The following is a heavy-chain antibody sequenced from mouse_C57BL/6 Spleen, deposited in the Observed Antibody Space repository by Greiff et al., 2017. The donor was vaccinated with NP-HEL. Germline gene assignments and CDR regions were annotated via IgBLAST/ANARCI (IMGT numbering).Heavy chain of an antibody. CDR3: ATNYYGSST. J-gene: IGHJ2*01. Sequence: QVQLQQSGAELVRPGTSVKLSCKASGYTFTSYWMHWVKQRPGQGLEWIGVIDPSDSYTNYNQKFKGKATLTVDTSSSTAYMQLSSLTSEDSAVYYCATNYYGSSTWGQGTTLTVSS. D-gene: IGHD1-1*01. CDR2: IDPSDSYT. V-gene: IGHV1-59*01. CDR1: GYTFTSYW.